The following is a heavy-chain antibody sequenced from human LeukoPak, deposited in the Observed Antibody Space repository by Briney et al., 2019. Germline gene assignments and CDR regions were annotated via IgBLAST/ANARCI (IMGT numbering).Heavy chain of an antibody. V-gene: IGHV1-69*05. CDR1: GGTFSSYA. D-gene: IGHD5-24*01. CDR2: IIPIFGTA. CDR3: ARACRDGYNCPGRYYFDY. J-gene: IGHJ4*02. Sequence: SVKVSCKASGGTFSSYAISWVRQAPGQGLEWMGRIIPIFGTANYAQKFQGRVTITTDESTSTAYMELSSLRSEDTAVYYRARACRDGYNCPGRYYFDYWGQGTLVTVSS.